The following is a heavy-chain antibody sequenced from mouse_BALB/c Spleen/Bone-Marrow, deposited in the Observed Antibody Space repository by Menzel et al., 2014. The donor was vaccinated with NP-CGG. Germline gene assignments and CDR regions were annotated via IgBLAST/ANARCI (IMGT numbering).Heavy chain of an antibody. V-gene: IGHV1-80*01. J-gene: IGHJ2*01. CDR3: ARGGISVDY. CDR2: IYPGDGDT. Sequence: VQLQQSGAELVRPGSSVKISCKASGYAFSGYWMNWVKQWPGQGLEWIGQIYPGDGDTDYNGKFKGKATLTADKSSSTAYMQLSSLTSEDSAVYFCARGGISVDYWGQGTTLTVSS. CDR1: GYAFSGYW.